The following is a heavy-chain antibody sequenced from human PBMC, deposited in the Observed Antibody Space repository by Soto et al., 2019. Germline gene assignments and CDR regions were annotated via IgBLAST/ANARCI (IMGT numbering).Heavy chain of an antibody. Sequence: SVKVSCKASGGTFSSYAISWVRQAPGQGLEWMGGIIPIFGTANYAQKFQGRVTITADESTSTAYMELSSLRSEDTAVYYCARRGDYSDAFDIWGQGTMVTVSS. V-gene: IGHV1-69*13. CDR2: IIPIFGTA. D-gene: IGHD2-15*01. CDR1: GGTFSSYA. J-gene: IGHJ3*02. CDR3: ARRGDYSDAFDI.